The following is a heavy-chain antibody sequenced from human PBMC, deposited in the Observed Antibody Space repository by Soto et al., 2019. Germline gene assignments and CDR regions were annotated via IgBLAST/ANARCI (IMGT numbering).Heavy chain of an antibody. CDR1: GGSISSYY. Sequence: QVQLQESGPGLVKPSETLSLTCTVSGGSISSYYWSWIRQPPGKGLEWIGYIYYSGSTNYNPSLKSRVTISVDTSKNQFSLKLSSVTAADTAVYYCARDGGWAFDYWGQGTLVTVSS. J-gene: IGHJ4*02. CDR3: ARDGGWAFDY. D-gene: IGHD6-19*01. CDR2: IYYSGST. V-gene: IGHV4-59*01.